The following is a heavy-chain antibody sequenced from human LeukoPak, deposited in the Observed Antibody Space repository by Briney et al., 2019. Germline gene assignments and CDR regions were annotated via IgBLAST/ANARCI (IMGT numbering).Heavy chain of an antibody. CDR1: GFTFPSYA. Sequence: GGSLRLSCAASGFTFPSYAMSWVRQAPGRGLEWIAAISGGGSHSWHADSVKGRFTISSDHSRDTLYLQMNSLRVDDTAVYYCARGSAWACHGVRCYPLDNWGQGALVTVSS. CDR2: ISGGGSHS. V-gene: IGHV3-23*01. J-gene: IGHJ4*02. D-gene: IGHD2-8*01. CDR3: ARGSAWACHGVRCYPLDN.